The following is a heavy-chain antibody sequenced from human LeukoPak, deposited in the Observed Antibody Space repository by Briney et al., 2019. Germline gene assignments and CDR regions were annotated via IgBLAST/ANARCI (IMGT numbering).Heavy chain of an antibody. CDR2: IYHSGIT. D-gene: IGHD6-6*01. CDR1: DYSISSGYGYY. CDR3: ARLHGRPSMAPLRRKDEYYFDY. Sequence: SETLSLTCTVSDYSISSGYGYYWGWIRQPPGKGLEWIGNIYHSGITYYNHFNSSLKSRVTISIDTSKNQFSLKLTSVTAADTAVYYCARLHGRPSMAPLRRKDEYYFDYWGQGTLVTVSS. V-gene: IGHV4-38-2*02. J-gene: IGHJ4*02.